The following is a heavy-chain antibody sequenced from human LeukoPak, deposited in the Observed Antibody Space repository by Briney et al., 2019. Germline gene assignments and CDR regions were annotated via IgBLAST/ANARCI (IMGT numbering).Heavy chain of an antibody. CDR1: GYTFTSYD. D-gene: IGHD4-17*01. CDR2: MNPNSGNT. CDR3: ARDPGTDYNGDYYFDY. V-gene: IGHV1-8*03. Sequence: GASVKVSCKASGYTFTSYDINWVRQAPGQGLEWMGWMNPNSGNTGYAQKFQGRVTITRNTSISTAYMELSRLRSDDTAVYYCARDPGTDYNGDYYFDYWGQGTLVTVSS. J-gene: IGHJ4*02.